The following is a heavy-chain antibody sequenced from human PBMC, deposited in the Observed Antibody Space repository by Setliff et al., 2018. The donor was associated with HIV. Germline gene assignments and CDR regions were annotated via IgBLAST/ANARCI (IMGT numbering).Heavy chain of an antibody. CDR1: GGSISSSSYY. Sequence: SETLSLTCTVFGGSISSSSYYWGWIRQPPGKGLEWIGSIYFSGRTYYNPSLKSRVTMSVDTSKNHFSMKLTSVTAADTAVYYCARETGSYSSGWYWGDAIDIWGQGTMVTVSS. D-gene: IGHD6-19*01. V-gene: IGHV4-39*02. J-gene: IGHJ3*02. CDR2: IYFSGRT. CDR3: ARETGSYSSGWYWGDAIDI.